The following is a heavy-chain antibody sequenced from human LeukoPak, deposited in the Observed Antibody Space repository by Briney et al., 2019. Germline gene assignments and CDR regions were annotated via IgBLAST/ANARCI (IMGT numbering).Heavy chain of an antibody. CDR1: GFTFSDYY. J-gene: IGHJ3*02. V-gene: IGHV3-11*01. D-gene: IGHD6-13*01. CDR2: ISSSGSTI. Sequence: GGSLRLSCAASGFTFSDYYMGWIRQAPGKGLEWVSYISSSGSTIYYADSVKGRFTISRDNSKNTLYLQMNSLRAEDTAVYYCAKGSSTPHAFDIWGQGTMVTVSS. CDR3: AKGSSTPHAFDI.